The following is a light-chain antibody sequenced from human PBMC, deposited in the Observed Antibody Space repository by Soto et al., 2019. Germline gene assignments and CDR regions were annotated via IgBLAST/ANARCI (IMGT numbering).Light chain of an antibody. Sequence: QSVLTQPASVSGSPGQSITISCTGTSSDVGSYNLVSWYQQHPGKAPKLMIYEGSKRPSGVSNRFSGSKSGNAASLTISGLQADDEADYYCSSLTDSRTLVFGTGTKVTVL. J-gene: IGLJ1*01. CDR3: SSLTDSRTLV. CDR2: EGS. CDR1: SSDVGSYNL. V-gene: IGLV2-14*02.